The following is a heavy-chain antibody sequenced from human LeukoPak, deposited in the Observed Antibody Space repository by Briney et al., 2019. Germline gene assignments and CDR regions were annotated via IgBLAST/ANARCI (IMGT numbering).Heavy chain of an antibody. CDR3: ARDPAAAGNVDY. D-gene: IGHD6-13*01. V-gene: IGHV1-18*01. J-gene: IGHJ4*02. Sequence: ASVKVSCKTSGYTFTSNGVSWVRQAPGQGLEWMGWISPYSADTSYAQKFQGRVTVTTDTSTSTAYMELRSLRPDDTAVYYCARDPAAAGNVDYWGQGTLVTVSP. CDR2: ISPYSADT. CDR1: GYTFTSNG.